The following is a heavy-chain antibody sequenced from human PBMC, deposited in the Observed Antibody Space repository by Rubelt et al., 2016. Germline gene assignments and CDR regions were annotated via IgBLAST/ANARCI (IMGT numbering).Heavy chain of an antibody. Sequence: EVQLVESGGGLVQPGGSLRLSCAASGFTFSSYAMSWVRQAPGTGLEWVSTISGSDGSTYYADSVKGRFTISRDNSKNTLYLQMNSLRAEDTAVYDCAKGKNVDTAMAAWGQGTLVTVSS. CDR2: ISGSDGST. CDR1: GFTFSSYA. J-gene: IGHJ5*02. CDR3: AKGKNVDTAMAA. V-gene: IGHV3-23*04. D-gene: IGHD5-18*01.